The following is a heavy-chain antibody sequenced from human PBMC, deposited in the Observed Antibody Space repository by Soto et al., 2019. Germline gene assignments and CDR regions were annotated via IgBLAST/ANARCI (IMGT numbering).Heavy chain of an antibody. CDR2: IWYDGSNK. Sequence: QVQLVESGGGVVQPGGSLRLSCTTSGFTFNTYGMYWVRQAPGKGLEWVAIIWYDGSNKYYGDSVKCRFTISRDNSKNTLYLQMNSLRAEDTALYYCARGDCTGAYCYSWPFNYGVDVWGQGTTVTVSS. D-gene: IGHD2-15*01. CDR1: GFTFNTYG. V-gene: IGHV3-33*08. CDR3: ARGDCTGAYCYSWPFNYGVDV. J-gene: IGHJ6*02.